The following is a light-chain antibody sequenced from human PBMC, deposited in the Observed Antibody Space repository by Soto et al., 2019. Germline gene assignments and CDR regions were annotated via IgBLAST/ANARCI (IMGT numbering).Light chain of an antibody. V-gene: IGKV3D-15*01. J-gene: IGKJ1*01. Sequence: IVMTQSPATLSVSPGQRATLSCRAIQSVSTDLAWYHQKPGQAPRLLIYGASTRSTGIPARFSGSGSGTEFTLTISGLQSDDFAVYDCQQYSDWPRWSFGQGTRGDFK. CDR3: QQYSDWPRWS. CDR1: QSVSTD. CDR2: GAS.